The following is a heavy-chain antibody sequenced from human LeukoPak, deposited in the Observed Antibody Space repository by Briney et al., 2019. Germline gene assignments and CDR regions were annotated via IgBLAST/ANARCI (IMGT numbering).Heavy chain of an antibody. Sequence: KAGESLKISCKGSGYSFSDYWIGWVRQMPGKGLEWMGIICPGDSDTRYSPSFQGQVTISADKSISTAYLQWSSLKASDTAMYCCARHRGSYYPGYYFDYWGQGTLVTVSS. CDR3: ARHRGSYYPGYYFDY. D-gene: IGHD1-26*01. V-gene: IGHV5-51*01. CDR2: ICPGDSDT. CDR1: GYSFSDYW. J-gene: IGHJ4*02.